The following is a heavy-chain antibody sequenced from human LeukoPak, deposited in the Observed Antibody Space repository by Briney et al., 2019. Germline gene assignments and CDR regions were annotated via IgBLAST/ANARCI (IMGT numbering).Heavy chain of an antibody. V-gene: IGHV3-21*04. Sequence: GGSLRLSCAASGFTFSSYSMNWVRQAPGKGLEWVSSISSSSSYIYYADSVKGRFTISRDNAKNTLYLQMNSLRADDTAVYYCAKSLLTTATGTGRAFDIWGQGTMVTVSS. D-gene: IGHD1-1*01. J-gene: IGHJ3*02. CDR3: AKSLLTTATGTGRAFDI. CDR2: ISSSSSYI. CDR1: GFTFSSYS.